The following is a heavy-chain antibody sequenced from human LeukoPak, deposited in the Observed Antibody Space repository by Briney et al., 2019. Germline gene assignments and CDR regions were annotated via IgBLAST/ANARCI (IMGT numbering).Heavy chain of an antibody. D-gene: IGHD3-22*01. Sequence: GGSLRLSCAAFGFTFSDYAMGWVRQAPGKGLEWVSGISGTGGSRYYADSVKGRFTISRDNSKNTLSLQMNSLRVEDTAIYYCAKKYYYDGSGSFPHDAFDIWGQGTMVTVSS. V-gene: IGHV3-23*01. CDR3: AKKYYYDGSGSFPHDAFDI. J-gene: IGHJ3*02. CDR2: ISGTGGSR. CDR1: GFTFSDYA.